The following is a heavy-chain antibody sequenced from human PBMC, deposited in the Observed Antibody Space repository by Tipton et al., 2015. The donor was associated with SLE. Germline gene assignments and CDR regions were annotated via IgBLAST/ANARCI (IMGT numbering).Heavy chain of an antibody. V-gene: IGHV3-33*01. D-gene: IGHD3-10*01. J-gene: IGHJ4*02. CDR1: GFTFSNYG. CDR2: IWYDGINK. Sequence: SLRLSCLASGFTFSNYGMHWVRQAPGKGLEWVAVIWYDGINKFYADSVEGRFTISKDNSKNTLYLQMNSLRAEDTGVYYCAREGDGESADFDYWGQGTLVTVSS. CDR3: AREGDGESADFDY.